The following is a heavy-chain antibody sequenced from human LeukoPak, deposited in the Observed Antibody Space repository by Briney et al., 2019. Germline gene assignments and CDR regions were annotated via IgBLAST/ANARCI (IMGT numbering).Heavy chain of an antibody. Sequence: KPSETLSLTCAVYGGSFSGYYWSWIRQPPGKGLEWIGEINHSGSTNYNPSLKSRVTISVDTSKNQFSLKLSSVTAADTAVYYCARGHQRRFLEWLLFDYWGQGTLVTVSS. CDR2: INHSGST. V-gene: IGHV4-34*01. J-gene: IGHJ4*02. D-gene: IGHD3-3*01. CDR3: ARGHQRRFLEWLLFDY. CDR1: GGSFSGYY.